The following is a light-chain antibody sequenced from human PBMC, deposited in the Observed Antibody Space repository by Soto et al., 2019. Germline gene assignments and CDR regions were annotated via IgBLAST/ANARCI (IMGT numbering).Light chain of an antibody. CDR3: SSYTSSSTYV. CDR2: DVS. V-gene: IGLV2-14*01. J-gene: IGLJ1*01. CDR1: SSDVGGYHY. Sequence: QSSLTQPATVSGSPGQSITISCTGTSSDVGGYHYVSWYQQHPGKAPKLMIYDVSNRPSGVSNRFSGSKSGNTASLTSSGLQAEDEADYYCSSYTSSSTYVFGTGTKLTVL.